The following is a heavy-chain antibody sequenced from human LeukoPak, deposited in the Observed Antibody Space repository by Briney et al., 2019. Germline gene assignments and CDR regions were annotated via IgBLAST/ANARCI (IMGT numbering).Heavy chain of an antibody. D-gene: IGHD1/OR15-1a*01. CDR2: IKDGGSST. CDR1: GFTFNTYW. Sequence: GGSLRLSCAASGFTFNTYWMHWVRQAPGKGLVWVSRIKDGGSSTTYADSVEGRFTISRDNAKNTLYLQMNSLRAEDTAVYYCARGGTGSFDYWGQGTLVTVSS. J-gene: IGHJ4*02. CDR3: ARGGTGSFDY. V-gene: IGHV3-74*03.